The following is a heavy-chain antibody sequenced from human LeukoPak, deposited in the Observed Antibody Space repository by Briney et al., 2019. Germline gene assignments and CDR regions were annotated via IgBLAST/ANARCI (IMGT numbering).Heavy chain of an antibody. CDR3: ARPDDY. V-gene: IGHV3-7*01. CDR1: GFTFSKYW. CDR2: INQDGSEK. J-gene: IGHJ4*02. Sequence: PGGSLRLSCAASGFTFSKYWMNWVRQAPGKGLEWVANINQDGSEKHYVDSVKGRFTISRDNSKNTLYLQMNSLRAEDTAVYYCARPDDYWGQGTLVTVSS.